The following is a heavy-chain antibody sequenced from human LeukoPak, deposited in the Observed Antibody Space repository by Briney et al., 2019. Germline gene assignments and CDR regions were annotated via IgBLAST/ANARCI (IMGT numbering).Heavy chain of an antibody. CDR1: GFTFSSYG. V-gene: IGHV3-33*01. CDR2: IWYDGSNK. CDR3: AREDGGWYYFDY. Sequence: TGGSLRLSCAASGFTFSSYGMHWVRQAPGKGLEWVAVIWYDGSNKYYADSVKGRFTISRDNSKNTLYLQMNSLRAEDTAVYYCAREDGGWYYFDYWGQGTLVTVSS. J-gene: IGHJ4*02. D-gene: IGHD6-19*01.